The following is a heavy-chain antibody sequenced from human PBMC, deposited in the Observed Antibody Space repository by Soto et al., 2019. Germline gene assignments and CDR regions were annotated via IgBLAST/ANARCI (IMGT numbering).Heavy chain of an antibody. CDR1: GFTFSSYA. D-gene: IGHD2-2*01. V-gene: IGHV3-23*01. J-gene: IGHJ2*01. CDR2: ISGSGGST. Sequence: EVQLLESGGGLVQPGGSLRLSCAASGFTFSSYAMSWVRQAPGKGLEWVSAISGSGGSTYYADSVKGRFTISRDNPKNTLYLQMNSLRAEDTAVYYCAKLGGYCSSTSCYGWYFDLWGRGTLVTVSS. CDR3: AKLGGYCSSTSCYGWYFDL.